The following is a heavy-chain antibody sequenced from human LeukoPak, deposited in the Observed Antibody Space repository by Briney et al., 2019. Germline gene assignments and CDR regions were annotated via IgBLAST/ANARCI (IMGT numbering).Heavy chain of an antibody. CDR2: INPNGDT. CDR1: GYTFTNYY. J-gene: IGHJ4*02. CDR3: ARAAGDTYGYRYYSDY. V-gene: IGHV1-46*01. Sequence: GASVKVSFKASGYTFTNYYMHWVRQAPGQGLEWMVLINPNGDTNYAQKFQGRVTMTRDTSTSTVYMELSSLRSEDTAVYYCARAAGDTYGYRYYSDYWGQGTLVSVSS. D-gene: IGHD5-18*01.